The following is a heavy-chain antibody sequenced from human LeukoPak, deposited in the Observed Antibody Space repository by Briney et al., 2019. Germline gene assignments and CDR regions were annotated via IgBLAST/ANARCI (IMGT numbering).Heavy chain of an antibody. CDR3: ARDYYDSSGYYGFDY. CDR1: GYTFTGYY. J-gene: IGHJ4*02. D-gene: IGHD3-22*01. Sequence: ASVKVSCKASGYTFTGYYMHWVRQAPGQGLEWMGWVNPNSGGTNYAQKLQGRVTMTRDTSISTAYMELSRLRSDDTAVYYCARDYYDSSGYYGFDYWGQGTLVTVSS. CDR2: VNPNSGGT. V-gene: IGHV1-2*02.